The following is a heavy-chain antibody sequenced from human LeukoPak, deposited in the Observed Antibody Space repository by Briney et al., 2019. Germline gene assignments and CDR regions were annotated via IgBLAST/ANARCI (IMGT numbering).Heavy chain of an antibody. CDR3: AKDKVAGTWVDY. V-gene: IGHV3-23*01. D-gene: IGHD6-19*01. Sequence: GGSLRLSCAASGFTFSSYIVTWVRQAPGKGLEWVSAISGSGGSTYYADSVKGRFTISRDNSKNTLYLQMNSLRAEDTAVYYCAKDKVAGTWVDYWGQGTWSPSPQ. J-gene: IGHJ4*02. CDR2: ISGSGGST. CDR1: GFTFSSYI.